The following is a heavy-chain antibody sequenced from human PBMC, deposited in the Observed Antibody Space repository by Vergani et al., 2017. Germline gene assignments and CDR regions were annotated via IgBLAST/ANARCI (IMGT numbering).Heavy chain of an antibody. D-gene: IGHD2-15*01. J-gene: IGHJ4*02. Sequence: QVQLVESGGGVVQPGGSLRLSCAASGFTFNSYGMPWVRQAPGKGMEWVASIRSDESRRYYGDSMEGPFTISRDNSKNTLYRQMKSLRPEDTAVYYCAKEGGGYCSGGTCYPEYWGQGTLVIVSS. CDR1: GFTFNSYG. V-gene: IGHV3-30*02. CDR3: AKEGGGYCSGGTCYPEY. CDR2: IRSDESRR.